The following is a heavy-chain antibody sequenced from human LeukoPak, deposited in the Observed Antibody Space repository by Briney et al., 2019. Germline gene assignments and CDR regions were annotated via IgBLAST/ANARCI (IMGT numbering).Heavy chain of an antibody. Sequence: GASVKVSCKASGYTFTSYGISWVRQAPGQGLEWMGWISAYNGNTNYAQKLQGRVTMTTDTSTSTAYMELRSLRSDDTAVYYCARTRYFDHPPDYYYYMDVWGKGTTVTISS. D-gene: IGHD3-9*01. J-gene: IGHJ6*03. CDR2: ISAYNGNT. CDR1: GYTFTSYG. CDR3: ARTRYFDHPPDYYYYMDV. V-gene: IGHV1-18*01.